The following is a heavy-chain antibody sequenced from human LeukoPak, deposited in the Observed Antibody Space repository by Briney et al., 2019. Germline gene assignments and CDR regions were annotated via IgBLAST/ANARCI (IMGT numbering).Heavy chain of an antibody. D-gene: IGHD5-18*01. V-gene: IGHV4-34*01. J-gene: IGHJ6*03. CDR3: ARGLYSYGPYYYYMDV. CDR1: GGSFSGYY. CDR2: INHSGST. Sequence: SETLSLTCAVYGGSFSGYYWSWIRQPPGKGLEWIGEINHSGSTNYNPSLKSRVTISVDTSKNQFSLKLSSVTAADTAVYYCARGLYSYGPYYYYMDVWGKGTTVTVSS.